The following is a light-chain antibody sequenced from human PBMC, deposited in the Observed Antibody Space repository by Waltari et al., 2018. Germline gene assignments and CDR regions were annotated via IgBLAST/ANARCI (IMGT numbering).Light chain of an antibody. J-gene: IGLJ2*01. CDR3: SSYTSSSTLV. CDR2: EVS. Sequence: QSALTQPASVSGSPGQSITISCTGTSSDVGGYNYASWYQQQPGKAPKLMIYEVSNRPSGVSNRFSGSKSGNTASLTISGLQAEDEADYYCSSYTSSSTLVFGGGTKLTVL. V-gene: IGLV2-14*01. CDR1: SSDVGGYNY.